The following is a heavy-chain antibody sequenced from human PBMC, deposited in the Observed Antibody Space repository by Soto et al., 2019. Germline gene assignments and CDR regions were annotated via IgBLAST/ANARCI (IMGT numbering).Heavy chain of an antibody. Sequence: GGSLRLSCVGSRFDFSSYWMSWVRQAPGKGLEWVANIKEDGSKTYYVDSVKGRFTTSRDNANESLFLQMNSLRADDTAVYYCASGRFRHRYRYHDYWGQGPLVTGSS. V-gene: IGHV3-7*03. J-gene: IGHJ4*02. CDR3: ASGRFRHRYRYHDY. CDR1: RFDFSSYW. D-gene: IGHD2-2*02. CDR2: IKEDGSKT.